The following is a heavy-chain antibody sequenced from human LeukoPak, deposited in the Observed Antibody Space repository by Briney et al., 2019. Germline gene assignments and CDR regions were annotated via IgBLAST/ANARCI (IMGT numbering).Heavy chain of an antibody. V-gene: IGHV4-34*01. J-gene: IGHJ4*02. CDR3: ARHSSIAARKLDY. Sequence: SETLSLTCAVYGGSFSRYYWSWIREPPGKGLEWIGEINHSGSTNYNPSLKSRVTISVDTSKNQFSLKLSSVTAADTAVYYCARHSSIAARKLDYWGQGTLVTVS. CDR1: GGSFSRYY. D-gene: IGHD6-6*01. CDR2: INHSGST.